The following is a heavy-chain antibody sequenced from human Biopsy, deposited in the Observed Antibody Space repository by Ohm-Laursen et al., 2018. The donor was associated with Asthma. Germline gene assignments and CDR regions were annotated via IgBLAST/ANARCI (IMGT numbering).Heavy chain of an antibody. J-gene: IGHJ4*02. CDR1: GFTFSSYG. Sequence: SLRLSCTASGFTFSSYGMHWVRQAPGQGLEWVSAISGSGGSTYYADSVKGRFTISRDNSKNTLYLQMNSLRAEDTAVYYCAKGYYYDSSGFDYWGQGTLVTVSS. V-gene: IGHV3-23*01. CDR3: AKGYYYDSSGFDY. CDR2: ISGSGGST. D-gene: IGHD3-22*01.